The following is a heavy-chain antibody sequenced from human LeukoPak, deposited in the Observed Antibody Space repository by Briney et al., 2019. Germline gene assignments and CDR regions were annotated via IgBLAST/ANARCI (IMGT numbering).Heavy chain of an antibody. CDR1: GFTFSNHW. CDR3: ARSSGYYY. D-gene: IGHD3-22*01. Sequence: PGGSLRLSCAASGFTFSNHWMHWVRQAPGKGLVWVSRISGDGSSTRYADSVKGRFTISRDNAKNTLFLQMNSLRDEDTAVYYCARSSGYYYWGQGTLVTVSS. V-gene: IGHV3-74*01. J-gene: IGHJ4*02. CDR2: ISGDGSST.